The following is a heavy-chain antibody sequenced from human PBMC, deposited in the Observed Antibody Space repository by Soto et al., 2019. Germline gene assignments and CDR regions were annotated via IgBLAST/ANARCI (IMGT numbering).Heavy chain of an antibody. Sequence: QVQVVQSRAEVKKPGASVKVSCKTSGYTFTDYDINWVRQAPGQGLEWMGWVSPDNGNAGYAQHFQGRVPITSDPSISTAYMELSSLTSEDTAVYYCEVTTGYWGQGTMVTVSS. CDR3: EVTTGY. V-gene: IGHV1-8*01. D-gene: IGHD2-21*02. CDR2: VSPDNGNA. J-gene: IGHJ4*02. CDR1: GYTFTDYD.